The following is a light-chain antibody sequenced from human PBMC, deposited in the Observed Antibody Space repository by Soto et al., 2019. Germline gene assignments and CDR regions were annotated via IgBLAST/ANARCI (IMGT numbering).Light chain of an antibody. J-gene: IGKJ3*01. CDR3: QQRSNWPPIT. V-gene: IGKV3-11*01. CDR1: QSVSSS. CDR2: DAS. Sequence: EIVLTQSPATLSLSPGERATLSCRASQSVSSSLAWYQQKPGQAPRLLIYDASTRATGIPARFSGSGPGTDFTLTISSLEPEDFAVYYCQQRSNWPPITFGPGTKVDIK.